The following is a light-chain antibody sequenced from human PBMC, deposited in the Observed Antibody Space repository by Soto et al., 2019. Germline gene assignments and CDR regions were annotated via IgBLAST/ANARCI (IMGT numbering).Light chain of an antibody. CDR2: GAS. CDR1: QSFSSIY. CDR3: QQYGSSPRT. Sequence: EIVLTQYPGTLSLSPGERDTLSCRASQSFSSIYLGWYQQKPGQAPRLLMYGASSRATGIPERFSGSGSGTDFTLTISSLEPEDFAVYYCQQYGSSPRTFGQGTKVDIK. V-gene: IGKV3-20*01. J-gene: IGKJ1*01.